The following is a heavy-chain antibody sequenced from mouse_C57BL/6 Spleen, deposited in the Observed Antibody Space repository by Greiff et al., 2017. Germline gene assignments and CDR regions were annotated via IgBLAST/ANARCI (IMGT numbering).Heavy chain of an antibody. J-gene: IGHJ2*01. CDR2: IYPGDGDT. CDR1: GYAFSSSW. CDR3: ARYDDYDGGVDY. V-gene: IGHV1-82*01. D-gene: IGHD2-4*01. Sequence: QVQLQQSGPELVKPGDSVKISCKASGYAFSSSWMNWVKQRPGKGLEWLGRIYPGDGDTNYNGKFKGKATLTADKSSSTAYMQLSSLTSEDSAVYFCARYDDYDGGVDYWGQGTTLTVSS.